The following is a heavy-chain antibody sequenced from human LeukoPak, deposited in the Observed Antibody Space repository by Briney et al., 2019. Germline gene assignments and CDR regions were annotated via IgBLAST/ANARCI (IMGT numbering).Heavy chain of an antibody. V-gene: IGHV3-48*03. CDR1: GFTFSSYE. J-gene: IGHJ5*01. CDR3: ATIGTGDYRDDS. D-gene: IGHD3/OR15-3a*01. Sequence: PGGSLRLSCAASGFTFSSYEMNWVRQAPGKGLEWVSYISSSGSTIYYADSVKGRFTISRDNAKNSLYLQMNSLRAEDTAVYYCATIGTGDYRDDSWGQGTLVTVSS. CDR2: ISSSGSTI.